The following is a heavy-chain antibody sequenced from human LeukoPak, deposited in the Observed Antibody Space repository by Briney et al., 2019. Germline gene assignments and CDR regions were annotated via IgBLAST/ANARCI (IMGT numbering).Heavy chain of an antibody. J-gene: IGHJ5*02. V-gene: IGHV4-34*01. Sequence: PSETLSFTCAVYGGSFSGYYWSWIRQPPGKGLEWIGEINHSGSTNYNPSLKSRVTISVDTSKNQFSLKLSSVTAADTAVYYCARDYGRFDPWGQGTLVTVSS. CDR2: INHSGST. CDR3: ARDYGRFDP. D-gene: IGHD4-17*01. CDR1: GGSFSGYY.